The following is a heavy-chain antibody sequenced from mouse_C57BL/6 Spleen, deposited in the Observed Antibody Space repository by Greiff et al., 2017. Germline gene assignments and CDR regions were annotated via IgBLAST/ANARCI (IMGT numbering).Heavy chain of an antibody. Sequence: QVQLQQSGAELMKPGASVKLSCKATGYTFTGYWIEWVKQRPGHGLEWIGEILPGSGSTNYNEKFKGKATFTADTSSNTAYMQLSSLTTEDAAIYYCARFITTVVASMDYWGQGASVAVYS. CDR3: ARFITTVVASMDY. CDR1: GYTFTGYW. CDR2: ILPGSGST. D-gene: IGHD1-1*01. J-gene: IGHJ4*01. V-gene: IGHV1-9*01.